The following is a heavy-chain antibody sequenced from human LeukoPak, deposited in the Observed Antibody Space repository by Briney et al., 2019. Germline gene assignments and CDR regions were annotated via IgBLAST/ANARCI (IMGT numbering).Heavy chain of an antibody. V-gene: IGHV3-23*01. CDR3: AKIRDGSNPYS. CDR2: ISGSGGST. Sequence: GGALRLSCAASGFTFSSYAMSWGRQAPGKGVEWGSGISGSGGSTYYAASVKGRFTISRDNSKNTLYLQMNSLRAEDTALYYCAKIRDGSNPYSWGQGTLVTVSS. CDR1: GFTFSSYA. J-gene: IGHJ4*02. D-gene: IGHD5-24*01.